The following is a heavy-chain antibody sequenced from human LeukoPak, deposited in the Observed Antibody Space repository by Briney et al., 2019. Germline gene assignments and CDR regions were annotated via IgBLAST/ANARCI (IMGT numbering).Heavy chain of an antibody. D-gene: IGHD1-1*01. CDR3: ARGRKTTHEYYFDY. CDR2: MNPNSGNT. V-gene: IGHV1-8*03. J-gene: IGHJ4*02. CDR1: GYTFTSYD. Sequence: ASVKVSCKASGYTFTSYDINWVRQATGQGLEWMGWMNPNSGNTGYAQKFQGRVTITRNTSISTAYMELSSLRSEDTAVYYCARGRKTTHEYYFDYWGQGTLVTVSS.